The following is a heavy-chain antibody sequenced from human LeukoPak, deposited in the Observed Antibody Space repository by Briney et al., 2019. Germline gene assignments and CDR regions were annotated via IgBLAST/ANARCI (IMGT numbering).Heavy chain of an antibody. CDR2: ISGDGGRT. Sequence: PGGSLRLSCAASGFIFSDYNKHWVRQVPGKGLEWVSIISGDGGRTSYADSVKGRVTISRDNSKNSLYLQMNSLRTEDTAFYYCAKDVSGSIDSWGQGTLVTVSS. V-gene: IGHV3-43*02. CDR1: GFIFSDYN. D-gene: IGHD5/OR15-5a*01. J-gene: IGHJ4*02. CDR3: AKDVSGSIDS.